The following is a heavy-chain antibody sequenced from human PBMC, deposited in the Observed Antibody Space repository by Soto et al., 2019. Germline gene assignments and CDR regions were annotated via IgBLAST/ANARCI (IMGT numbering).Heavy chain of an antibody. V-gene: IGHV6-1*01. CDR3: ARTTYDVVVY. Sequence: SQTLSLTCAISGDRLFSNSAAWNWIRQSPSRGLEWLGRTYYRSKWYNDYAVSVRGRISINPDTPKNQFSLQLNSVAPDDTAVYYCARTTYDVVVYWGQGTLVTVS. J-gene: IGHJ4*02. CDR1: GDRLFSNSAA. D-gene: IGHD3-3*01. CDR2: TYYRSKWYN.